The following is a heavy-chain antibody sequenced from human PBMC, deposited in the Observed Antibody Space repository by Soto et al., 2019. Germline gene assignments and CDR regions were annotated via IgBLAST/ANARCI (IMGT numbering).Heavy chain of an antibody. CDR3: AKESGLQYQLLYNFDY. J-gene: IGHJ4*02. Sequence: EVQLLESGGGLVQPGGSLRLSCAASGFSFSNYVMSWVRQAPGKGLEWVSGITGRGFSTYYADSVKGRFTISRDNSKKELYLQMNRLRAEDTAVYYCAKESGLQYQLLYNFDYWGQGALVTVSS. D-gene: IGHD2-2*02. V-gene: IGHV3-23*01. CDR2: ITGRGFST. CDR1: GFSFSNYV.